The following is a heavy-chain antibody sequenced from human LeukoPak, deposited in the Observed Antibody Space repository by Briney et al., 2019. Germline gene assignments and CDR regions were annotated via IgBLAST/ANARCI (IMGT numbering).Heavy chain of an antibody. D-gene: IGHD5-18*01. CDR2: ISGSDST. V-gene: IGHV3-23*01. CDR3: AREGGQLWSRYWYFDL. CDR1: GFTFSSYA. J-gene: IGHJ2*01. Sequence: PGGSLRLSCAASGFTFSSYAMSWVRQAPGKELEWVSAISGSDSTYYADSVKGRFTISRDNAKNSLYLQMNSLRAEDTAVYYCAREGGQLWSRYWYFDLWGRGTLVTVSS.